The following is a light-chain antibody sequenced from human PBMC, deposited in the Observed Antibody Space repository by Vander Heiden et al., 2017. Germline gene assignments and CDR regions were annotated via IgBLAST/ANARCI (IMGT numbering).Light chain of an antibody. V-gene: IGLV1-44*01. CDR2: SNN. J-gene: IGLJ2*01. CDR1: SSNIGSNT. CDR3: AAWDDSLNGVV. Sequence: QSVLTQPPSASGTPGQRVPISCSGSSSNIGSNTVNWYQQLPGTAPKLLIYSNNQRPSGVPDRFSGSKSGTSASLAISGLQSEDEADYYCAAWDDSLNGVVFGGGTKLTAL.